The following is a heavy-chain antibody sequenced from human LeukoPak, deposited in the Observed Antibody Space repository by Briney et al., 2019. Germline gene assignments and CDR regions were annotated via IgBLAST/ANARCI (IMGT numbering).Heavy chain of an antibody. CDR1: GYSISSSYY. J-gene: IGHJ5*02. CDR3: ARDMGIAAAGGINWFDP. Sequence: SETLSLTCTVSGYSISSSYYWSWIRQPPGKGLEWIGYVYYSGSTNYNPSLKSRVTISVDTSKNQFSLKLSSVTAADTAVYYCARDMGIAAAGGINWFDPWGQGTLVTVSS. V-gene: IGHV4-61*01. D-gene: IGHD6-13*01. CDR2: VYYSGST.